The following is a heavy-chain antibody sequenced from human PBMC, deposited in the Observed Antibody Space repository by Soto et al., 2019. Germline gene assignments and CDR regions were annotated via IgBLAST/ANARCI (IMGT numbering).Heavy chain of an antibody. D-gene: IGHD2-15*01. J-gene: IGHJ4*02. CDR1: GVTLSDFY. CDR3: ERDVEYCRGGGCYSPDS. V-gene: IGHV3-11*01. Sequence: GGSLRLSCAASGVTLSDFYMSWVRQAPGKGLEWVSYMNYSGSTRYYADSVKGRFTISRDNAKNLLYLQMNNLRAEDTDMYYCERDVEYCRGGGCYSPDSWGQGTLVTVSS. CDR2: MNYSGSTR.